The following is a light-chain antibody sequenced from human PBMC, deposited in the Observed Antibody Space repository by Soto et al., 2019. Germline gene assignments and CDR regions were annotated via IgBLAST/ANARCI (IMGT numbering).Light chain of an antibody. CDR3: QQSYSTPYT. CDR2: TAA. J-gene: IGKJ2*01. CDR1: QRITTY. Sequence: IHMTQSPSSLSASVGDRVTITCRASQRITTYLNWYQQKPGKAPKLLISTAATLQGGVPPRFSGSGSWTDFTLTITTLQPEDFATYFYQQSYSTPYTFGQGTKLEIK. V-gene: IGKV1-39*01.